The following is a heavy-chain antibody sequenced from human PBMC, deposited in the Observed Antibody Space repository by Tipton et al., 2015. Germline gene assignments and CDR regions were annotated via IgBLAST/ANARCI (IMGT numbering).Heavy chain of an antibody. D-gene: IGHD2-15*01. CDR3: ARGSGSPLDA. CDR2: IIPISGTI. V-gene: IGHV1-69*01. J-gene: IGHJ6*02. CDR1: GGTFSSDA. Sequence: QSGAEVKKPGSSVKVSCKASGGTFSSDAISWVRQAPGQGPEWMGQIIPISGTISNAQKFRGRVTFTADESLNTVYMELSTLRSDDTAVYYCARGSGSPLDAWGQGTTVTVSS.